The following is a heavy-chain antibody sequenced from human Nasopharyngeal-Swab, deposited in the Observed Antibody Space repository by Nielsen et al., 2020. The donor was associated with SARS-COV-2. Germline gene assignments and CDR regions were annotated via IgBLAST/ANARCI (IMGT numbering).Heavy chain of an antibody. Sequence: SETLSLTCAVYGGSFSGYYWSWIRQPPGKGLEWIGEINHSGSTNYNPSLKSRVTISVDTSKNQFSLKLTSVTAADTAVYYCARGGSSTWNYYFMDVWGIGTTVTVSS. CDR2: INHSGST. CDR1: GGSFSGYY. D-gene: IGHD2-2*01. CDR3: ARGGSSTWNYYFMDV. J-gene: IGHJ6*04. V-gene: IGHV4-34*01.